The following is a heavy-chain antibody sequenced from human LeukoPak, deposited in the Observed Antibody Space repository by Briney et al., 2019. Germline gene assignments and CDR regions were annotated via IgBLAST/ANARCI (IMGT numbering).Heavy chain of an antibody. CDR1: GFTFSSYG. D-gene: IGHD6-13*01. CDR2: IWYDGSNK. V-gene: IGHV3-33*01. CDR3: ARDWSSSWYVGRLDY. J-gene: IGHJ4*02. Sequence: GGSLRLSCAASGFTFSSYGMHWVRQAPGKGLEWVAVIWYDGSNKYYADSVKGRFTISRDNSKNTLYLQMNSLRAEDTAVYYCARDWSSSWYVGRLDYWGQGTLVTVSS.